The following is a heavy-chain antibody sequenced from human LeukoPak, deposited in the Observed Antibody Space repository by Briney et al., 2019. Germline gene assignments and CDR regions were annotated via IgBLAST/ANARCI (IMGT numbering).Heavy chain of an antibody. V-gene: IGHV1-2*02. CDR3: ARGIYYDSSGDPDD. J-gene: IGHJ4*02. Sequence: ASVCLSCKASGYTFTGYYMHWVRQAPGQGLEWMGWINPNSGGTNYAQKFQGRVTMTRDTSISTAYMELSRLRSDDTAVYYCARGIYYDSSGDPDDWGQGTLVTVSS. CDR2: INPNSGGT. CDR1: GYTFTGYY. D-gene: IGHD3-22*01.